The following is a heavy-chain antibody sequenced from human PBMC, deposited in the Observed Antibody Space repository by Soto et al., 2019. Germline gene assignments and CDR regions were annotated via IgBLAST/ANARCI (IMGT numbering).Heavy chain of an antibody. CDR1: GFTFSMYW. Sequence: GGALRLSCAASGFTFSMYWMHWVRQVPGKGPEWVSRINDDGISTNYADSVKGRFTISRDNAKNTLYLQMNALRVEDTAVYYCTRGPRSTSTGTGAFWGQGTLVTGS. CDR2: INDDGIST. CDR3: TRGPRSTSTGTGAF. J-gene: IGHJ4*02. D-gene: IGHD1-1*01. V-gene: IGHV3-74*01.